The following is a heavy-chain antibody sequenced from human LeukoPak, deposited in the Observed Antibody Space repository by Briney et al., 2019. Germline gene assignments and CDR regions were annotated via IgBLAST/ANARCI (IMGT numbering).Heavy chain of an antibody. Sequence: SETLSLTFAVYGGSFSGYYWSWIRQPPGKGLEWIGEINHSGSTNYNPSLKSRVTISLDTSKNQFSLKLSSVTAADTAVYYCARGSPIQQTYRHYYYMDVWGKGTTVTVSS. D-gene: IGHD5-18*01. CDR2: INHSGST. CDR1: GGSFSGYY. J-gene: IGHJ6*03. CDR3: ARGSPIQQTYRHYYYMDV. V-gene: IGHV4-34*01.